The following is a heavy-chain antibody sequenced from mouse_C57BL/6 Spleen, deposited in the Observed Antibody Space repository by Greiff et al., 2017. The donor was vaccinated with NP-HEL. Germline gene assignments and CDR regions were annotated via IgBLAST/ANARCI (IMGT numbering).Heavy chain of an antibody. V-gene: IGHV1-81*01. D-gene: IGHD2-4*01. CDR3: ARKTDDYDGDWYFDV. CDR1: GYTFTSYG. J-gene: IGHJ1*03. CDR2: IYPRSGNT. Sequence: QVQLQQSGAELARPGASVKLSCKASGYTFTSYGISWVKQRTGQGLEWIGEIYPRSGNTYYNEKFKGKATLTADKSSSTAYMELRSLTSGDSAVYFCARKTDDYDGDWYFDVWGTGTTVTVSS.